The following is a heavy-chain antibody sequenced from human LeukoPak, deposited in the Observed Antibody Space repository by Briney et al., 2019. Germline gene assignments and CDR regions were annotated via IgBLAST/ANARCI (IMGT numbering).Heavy chain of an antibody. J-gene: IGHJ4*02. D-gene: IGHD1-26*01. CDR1: GFTFSSYS. CDR2: ISSSSSTI. Sequence: PGGSLRLSCAASGFTFSSYSMNWVRQAPGKGLEWVSYISSSSSTIYYADSVKGRFTVSRDNSKRSLYLHLTSLTPEDTALYYCAKDSFVGTTSFLDSWGQGTLVIVSS. V-gene: IGHV3-48*04. CDR3: AKDSFVGTTSFLDS.